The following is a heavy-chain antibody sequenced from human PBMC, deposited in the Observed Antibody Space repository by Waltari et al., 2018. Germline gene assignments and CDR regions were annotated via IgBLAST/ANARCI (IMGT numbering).Heavy chain of an antibody. CDR1: GFTFSSNF. CDR2: NYNDGTT. D-gene: IGHD1-26*01. CDR3: ATGRYRFFDY. Sequence: EVQLVESGGGSIKPGGSLTILCGAPGFTFSSNFMSWVRQVPGKGLEWVSINYNDGTTYYGDSVKGRFTIYRDNSKSTMYLQMNTLRTEDTAVYYCATGRYRFFDYWGQGTLVTVSS. V-gene: IGHV3-53*01. J-gene: IGHJ4*02.